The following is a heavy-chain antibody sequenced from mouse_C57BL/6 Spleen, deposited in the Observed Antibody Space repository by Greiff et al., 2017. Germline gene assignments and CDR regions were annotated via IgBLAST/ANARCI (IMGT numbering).Heavy chain of an antibody. Sequence: EVQLQQSGAELVRPGASVKLSCTASGFNIKDYYMHWVKQRPEQGLEWIGRIDPEDGDTEYAPKFQGKATMTADTSSNTAYLQLSSLTSEDTAVYYCTTSAYYSSFYAMDYWGQGTSVTVSS. V-gene: IGHV14-1*01. CDR3: TTSAYYSSFYAMDY. J-gene: IGHJ4*01. D-gene: IGHD2-5*01. CDR1: GFNIKDYY. CDR2: IDPEDGDT.